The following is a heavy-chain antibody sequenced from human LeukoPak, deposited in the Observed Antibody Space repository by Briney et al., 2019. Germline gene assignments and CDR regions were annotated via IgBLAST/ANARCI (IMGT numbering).Heavy chain of an antibody. CDR2: INNSGST. V-gene: IGHV4-34*01. Sequence: SETLSLTCAVYGGSFSDSYWSWIRQPPGRGLGWVGEINNSGSTNYNPSLKSRVTISEDTSKNQFSLKVNSVTAADTAVYYCARHYGPEERAFDIWGQGTTVTVSS. D-gene: IGHD3-10*01. J-gene: IGHJ3*02. CDR1: GGSFSDSY. CDR3: ARHYGPEERAFDI.